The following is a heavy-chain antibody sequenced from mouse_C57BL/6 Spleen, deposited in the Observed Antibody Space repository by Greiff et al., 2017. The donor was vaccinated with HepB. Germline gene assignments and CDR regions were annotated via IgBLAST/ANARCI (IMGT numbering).Heavy chain of an antibody. CDR3: ARDYDYDGFAY. D-gene: IGHD2-4*01. CDR1: GFSLTSYG. J-gene: IGHJ3*01. Sequence: QVQLKESGPGLVQPSQSLSITCTVSGFSLTSYGVHWVRQSPGKGLEWLGVIWSGGSTAYNAAFISRLSISKDNSKSQVFFKMNSLQADDTAIYYCARDYDYDGFAYWGQGTLVTVSA. CDR2: IWSGGST. V-gene: IGHV2-2*01.